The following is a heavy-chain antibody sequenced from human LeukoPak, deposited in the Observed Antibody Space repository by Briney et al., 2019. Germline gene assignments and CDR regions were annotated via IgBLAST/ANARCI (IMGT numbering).Heavy chain of an antibody. V-gene: IGHV4-31*03. CDR2: IYYSGST. J-gene: IGHJ5*02. D-gene: IGHD2-15*01. CDR3: ARVDRSSGGGNWFDP. CDR1: GGSISSGGYY. Sequence: PSQTLSLTCTVSGGSISSGGYYWSWIRQHPGKGLEWIGYIYYSGSTYYNPSLKSRVTISVDTSKNQFSLKLSSVAAADTAVYYCARVDRSSGGGNWFDPWGQGTLVTVSS.